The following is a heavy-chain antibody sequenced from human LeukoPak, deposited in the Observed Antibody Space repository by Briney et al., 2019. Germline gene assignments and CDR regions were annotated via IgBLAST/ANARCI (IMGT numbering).Heavy chain of an antibody. CDR2: IYYSGST. D-gene: IGHD3-22*01. J-gene: IGHJ4*02. V-gene: IGHV4-39*01. Sequence: SETLSLTCSVSGGSMSSSSYYWGWIRQPPGKGLEWIGSIYYSGSTYYNPSLKSRVTISVDTSKNQFSLKLSSVTAADTAVYYCASHYYDSSGYYYGPDYYFDYWGQGTLVTVSS. CDR1: GGSMSSSSYY. CDR3: ASHYYDSSGYYYGPDYYFDY.